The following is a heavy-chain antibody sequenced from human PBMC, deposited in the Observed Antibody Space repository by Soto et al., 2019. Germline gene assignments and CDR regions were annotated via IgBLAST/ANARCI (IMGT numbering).Heavy chain of an antibody. V-gene: IGHV1-69*01. CDR3: ARASAIAAAGDYYYDMDV. J-gene: IGHJ6*02. D-gene: IGHD6-13*01. CDR1: GGTFSSYA. Sequence: QVQLVQSGAEVKKPGSSVKVSCKASGGTFSSYAISWVRQAPGQGLEWMGGIIPIFGTANYAQKFQGRFTITADESTSTAYMELSTLRSEDTAVYYCARASAIAAAGDYYYDMDVWGQGTTVTVSS. CDR2: IIPIFGTA.